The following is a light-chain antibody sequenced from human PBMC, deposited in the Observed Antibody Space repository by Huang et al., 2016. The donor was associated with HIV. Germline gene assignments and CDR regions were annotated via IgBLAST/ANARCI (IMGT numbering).Light chain of an antibody. CDR1: QSVSSN. CDR2: GAS. J-gene: IGKJ1*01. Sequence: EIVMTQSPATLSVFPGERATLSCRASQSVSSNLAGYQQKPGQAPRLLLYGASTRATGIPARFSGSGSGTEFTLTISSLQSEDFAVYYCQQYTNWPRTFGQGTKVEIK. CDR3: QQYTNWPRT. V-gene: IGKV3-15*01.